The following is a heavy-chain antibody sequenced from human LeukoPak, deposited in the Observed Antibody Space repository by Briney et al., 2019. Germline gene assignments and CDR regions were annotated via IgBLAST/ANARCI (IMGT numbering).Heavy chain of an antibody. CDR1: GYTFTDYY. CDR3: ARAGGYCGSTSCYSGYYYYFMDV. V-gene: IGHV1-2*02. J-gene: IGHJ6*03. Sequence: ASVKVSCKASGYTFTDYYLHWVRQAPGQGLEWMGWINPKSGVTDSKMKFQGRVTLTRDTSITTAYMELISLTSDDTAVYYCARAGGYCGSTSCYSGYYYYFMDVWGKGTTVTVSS. D-gene: IGHD2-2*01. CDR2: INPKSGVT.